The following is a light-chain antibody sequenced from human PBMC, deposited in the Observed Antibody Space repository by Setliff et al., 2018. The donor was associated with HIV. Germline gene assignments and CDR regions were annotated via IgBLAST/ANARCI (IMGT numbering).Light chain of an antibody. CDR1: ISDVGSYNL. Sequence: QSVLTQPASVSGSPGQSITISCTGTISDVGSYNLVSWCQQHPGKAPKLMIYDVSKRPSGVSNRFSGSKSGNTASLTISGLQAEDEADYFCCSYVSSNPHYVFGTGTKVTVL. V-gene: IGLV2-23*02. CDR2: DVS. CDR3: CSYVSSNPHYV. J-gene: IGLJ1*01.